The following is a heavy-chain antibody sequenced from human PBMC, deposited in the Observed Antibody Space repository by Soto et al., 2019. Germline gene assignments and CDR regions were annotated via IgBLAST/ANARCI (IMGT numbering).Heavy chain of an antibody. J-gene: IGHJ6*02. CDR2: VTSSGAT. V-gene: IGHV4-39*01. CDR1: RASISSSGYY. CDR3: ARRDEATEKQLIDSFYYYGMGV. D-gene: IGHD6-13*01. Sequence: WETLSLTCSVSRASISSSGYYWGWIRQSPGKGLEWIGSVTSSGATHHNPSFKSRVSFSLDTSQHQFSLRRWSVTVADGAVYYSARRDEATEKQLIDSFYYYGMGVCGRRTRCTASS.